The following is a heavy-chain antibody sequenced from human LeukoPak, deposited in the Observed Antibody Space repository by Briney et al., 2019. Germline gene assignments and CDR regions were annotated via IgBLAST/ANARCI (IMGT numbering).Heavy chain of an antibody. Sequence: GGSLRLSCAASGFTFSSYAMHWVRQAPGKGLEWVSAISGSGGSTYYADSVKGRFTISRDNSKNTLYLQMNSLRAEDTAVYYCAKVGWELLSFDYWGQGTLVTVSS. CDR1: GFTFSSYA. D-gene: IGHD1-26*01. V-gene: IGHV3-23*01. J-gene: IGHJ4*02. CDR3: AKVGWELLSFDY. CDR2: ISGSGGST.